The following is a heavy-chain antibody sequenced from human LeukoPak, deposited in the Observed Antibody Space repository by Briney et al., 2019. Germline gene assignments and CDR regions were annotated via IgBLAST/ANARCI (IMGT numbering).Heavy chain of an antibody. D-gene: IGHD3-9*01. Sequence: GESLKISWKGSGYSFTNYWIGWVRQMPGKGLEWMGIIYPGDSDTRYSPSFQGQVTISADKSISTAYLQWSSLKASDTAMYYCARINYDILTGYYTYVDYWGQGTLVTVSS. CDR2: IYPGDSDT. V-gene: IGHV5-51*01. CDR1: GYSFTNYW. CDR3: ARINYDILTGYYTYVDY. J-gene: IGHJ4*02.